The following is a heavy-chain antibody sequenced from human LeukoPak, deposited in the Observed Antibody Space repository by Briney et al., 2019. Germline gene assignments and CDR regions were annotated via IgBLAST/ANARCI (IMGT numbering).Heavy chain of an antibody. CDR2: ISGDGGST. D-gene: IGHD2-2*02. V-gene: IGHV3-43*02. J-gene: IGHJ4*02. Sequence: GGSLRLSCAASGFTFDDYAMHWVRQAPGKGPEWVSPISGDGGSTYYADSVKGRFTISRDNSKNTLYLQMNSLRAEDTAVYYCAKCHSSTSCYIGYWGQGTLVTVSS. CDR3: AKCHSSTSCYIGY. CDR1: GFTFDDYA.